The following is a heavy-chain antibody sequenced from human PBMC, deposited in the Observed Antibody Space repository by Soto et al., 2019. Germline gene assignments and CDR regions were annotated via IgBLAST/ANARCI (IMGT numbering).Heavy chain of an antibody. CDR3: ARRPDFRDHGWFDP. V-gene: IGHV4-39*01. Sequence: WETLSLTCTVSGGSIISTFYYWGWLRQPPGRGLEWIANIHYSGETHYSPSLKSRVAISVDTSKSQFSLTLDSVTAADTAVYYCARRPDFRDHGWFDPWGQGILVTVSS. CDR2: IHYSGET. D-gene: IGHD4-17*01. CDR1: GGSIISTFYY. J-gene: IGHJ5*02.